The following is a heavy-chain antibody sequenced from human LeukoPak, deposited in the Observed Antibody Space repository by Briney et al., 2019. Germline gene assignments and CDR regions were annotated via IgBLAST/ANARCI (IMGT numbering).Heavy chain of an antibody. V-gene: IGHV3-74*01. CDR1: GITFSNYW. CDR3: ATYSEA. CDR2: INPDGSAT. J-gene: IGHJ3*01. D-gene: IGHD4-11*01. Sequence: PGGSLRLSCAAPGITFSNYWTHWVRQAPGKGLEWVSRINPDGSATRYADSVKGRFTISRDNSKNTLYLQMNSLRAEDTAVYYRATYSEAWGQGTMVTVSS.